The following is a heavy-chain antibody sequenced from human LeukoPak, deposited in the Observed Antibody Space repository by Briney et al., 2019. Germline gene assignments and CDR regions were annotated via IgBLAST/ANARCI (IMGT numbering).Heavy chain of an antibody. CDR1: GCSIISGGYY. Sequence: SETLSLTCTVSGCSIISGGYYWSWIRPRPGQGLEWIGHIAESGTTYYTPSLKSRVTISVDPSKNQFSLRLGSVTAADTAVYFCARVDYYASGTYLNWFDSWGQGTQVTVSS. CDR2: IAESGTT. V-gene: IGHV4-31*03. J-gene: IGHJ5*01. CDR3: ARVDYYASGTYLNWFDS. D-gene: IGHD3-10*01.